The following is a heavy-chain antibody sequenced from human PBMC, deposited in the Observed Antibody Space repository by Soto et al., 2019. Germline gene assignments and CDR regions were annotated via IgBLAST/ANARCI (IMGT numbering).Heavy chain of an antibody. CDR1: GYTFTSYA. D-gene: IGHD6-13*01. CDR2: INAGNGNT. V-gene: IGHV1-3*01. J-gene: IGHJ5*02. CDR3: AREGYSSSWYRSARSCWFDP. Sequence: ASLEVSCKASGYTFTSYAMHLGRPAPRQKLEWMGWINAGNGNTKYSQKFQGRVTITRDTSASTAYMELSSLRSEDTAVYYCAREGYSSSWYRSARSCWFDPWGQGTLVTVSS.